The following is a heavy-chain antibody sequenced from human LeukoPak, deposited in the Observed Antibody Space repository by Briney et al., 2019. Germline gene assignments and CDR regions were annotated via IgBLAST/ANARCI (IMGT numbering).Heavy chain of an antibody. J-gene: IGHJ4*02. V-gene: IGHV3-49*03. Sequence: PGGTLRLSCTASGFIFGDYLMSWFRQAAGKGLEWIGVISGGTTEYAASVKGRFTISRDDSTSIAYLQMNSLTTEDTAVYYCSGGSGWLSVYWGQGTLVSVSS. CDR2: ISGGTT. CDR1: GFIFGDYL. D-gene: IGHD6-19*01. CDR3: SGGSGWLSVY.